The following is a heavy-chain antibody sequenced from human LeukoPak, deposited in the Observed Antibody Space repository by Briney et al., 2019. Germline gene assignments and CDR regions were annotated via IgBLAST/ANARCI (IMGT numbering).Heavy chain of an antibody. Sequence: GGSLRLSCAASGFTFSSYSMNWVRQAPGKGLEWVSAISGSGGSTYYADSVKGRFTISRDNSKNTLYLQMNSLRAEDTAVYYCAKAPDVYRFDYWGQGTLVTVSS. D-gene: IGHD2-2*02. CDR1: GFTFSSYS. CDR2: ISGSGGST. V-gene: IGHV3-23*01. J-gene: IGHJ4*02. CDR3: AKAPDVYRFDY.